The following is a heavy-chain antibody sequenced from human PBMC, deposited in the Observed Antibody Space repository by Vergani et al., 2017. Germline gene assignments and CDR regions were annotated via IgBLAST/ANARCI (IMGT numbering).Heavy chain of an antibody. CDR1: GGSITSSSYY. J-gene: IGHJ4*02. Sequence: QLHLQESGPGLVKPSETLSLTCTVSGGSITSSSYYLGWIRQPPGKGLEWIGNIYHSGGAYYNPSLKGRVTISVDTSKNQFSLEVTYVTAADTAIYFCARTESFILRYFHWALWGQGTLVTVSS. V-gene: IGHV4-39*01. CDR3: ARTESFILRYFHWAL. CDR2: IYHSGGA. D-gene: IGHD3-9*01.